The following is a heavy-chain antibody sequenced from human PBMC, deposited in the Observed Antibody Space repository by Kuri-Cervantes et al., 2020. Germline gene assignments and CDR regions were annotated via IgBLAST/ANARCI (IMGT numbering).Heavy chain of an antibody. CDR3: ARGGVDVVARGYYYYMDV. CDR1: GGTFSSYS. D-gene: IGHD5-12*01. J-gene: IGHJ6*03. CDR2: IIPIFGAA. V-gene: IGHV1-69*05. Sequence: SVKVSCKASGGTFSSYSISWVRQAPGEGLEWMGGIIPIFGAANYAQKFQGRVTITTDESTTTAYMELSSLRSEDTAVYYCARGGVDVVARGYYYYMDVWGKGTTVTVSS.